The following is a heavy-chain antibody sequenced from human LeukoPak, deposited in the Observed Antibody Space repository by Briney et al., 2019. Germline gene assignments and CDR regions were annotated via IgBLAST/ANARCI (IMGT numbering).Heavy chain of an antibody. V-gene: IGHV3-9*01. J-gene: IGHJ4*02. CDR1: GFTFDDYG. CDR3: AKDYGYSSSWYDY. D-gene: IGHD6-13*01. CDR2: ISWNSASV. Sequence: GGSLRLSCEASGFTFDDYGMHWVRQAPGKGLEWVSTISWNSASVGYVDSVKGRFTISRDNAKKTLYLQMNSPRPEDTALYYCAKDYGYSSSWYDYWGQGTLVTVSS.